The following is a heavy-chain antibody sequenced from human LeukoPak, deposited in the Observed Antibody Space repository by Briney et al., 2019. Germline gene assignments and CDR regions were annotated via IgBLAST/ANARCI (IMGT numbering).Heavy chain of an antibody. CDR1: GYSFSSQW. Sequence: GESLKISCKGSGYSFSSQWIGWVRQMPGKGLEWMGVIYPADSDTRYSPSFQGQVTISADKSISTAYLRWRSLKASDTATYYCATSPYCSGGSRYLSAYWGQGTLVTVSS. D-gene: IGHD2-15*01. V-gene: IGHV5-51*01. CDR2: IYPADSDT. J-gene: IGHJ4*02. CDR3: ATSPYCSGGSRYLSAY.